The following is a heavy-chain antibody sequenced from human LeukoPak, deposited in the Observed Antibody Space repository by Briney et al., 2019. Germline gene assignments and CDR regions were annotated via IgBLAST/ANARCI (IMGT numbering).Heavy chain of an antibody. J-gene: IGHJ4*02. Sequence: TLSLTCTVSGGSISSGGYYWSWIRQHPGKGLEWIGYIYYSGSTYYNPSLKSRVTISVDTSKNQFSLKLSSVTAADTAVYYCAREILAGPFDYRGQGTLVTVSS. CDR3: AREILAGPFDY. CDR1: GGSISSGGYY. V-gene: IGHV4-31*03. CDR2: IYYSGST.